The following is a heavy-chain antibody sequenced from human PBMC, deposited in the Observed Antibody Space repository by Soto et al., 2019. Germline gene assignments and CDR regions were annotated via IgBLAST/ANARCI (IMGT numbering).Heavy chain of an antibody. V-gene: IGHV3-30*18. Sequence: GGSLRLSFAAPGFTFSSYCMHWGRPAPGKGLEWVAVISYDGSNKYYADSVKGRFTISRDNSKNTLYLQMNSLRAEDTAVYYCAKQVDYYYYYMDVWGKGTTVTVS. CDR2: ISYDGSNK. CDR3: AKQVDYYYYYMDV. J-gene: IGHJ6*03. D-gene: IGHD1-26*01. CDR1: GFTFSSYC.